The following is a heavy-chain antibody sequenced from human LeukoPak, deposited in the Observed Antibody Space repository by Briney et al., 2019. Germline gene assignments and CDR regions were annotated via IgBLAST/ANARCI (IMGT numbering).Heavy chain of an antibody. CDR3: ARGDWNYPY. CDR1: GGSISSYY. Sequence: SETLSLTCTVSGGSISSYYWSWIRQPPGKGLEWIGCIYYSGSTNYNPSLKSRVTISVDTSKNQFSLKLSSVTAADTAVYYCARGDWNYPYWGQGTLVTVSS. D-gene: IGHD1-7*01. CDR2: IYYSGST. J-gene: IGHJ4*02. V-gene: IGHV4-59*01.